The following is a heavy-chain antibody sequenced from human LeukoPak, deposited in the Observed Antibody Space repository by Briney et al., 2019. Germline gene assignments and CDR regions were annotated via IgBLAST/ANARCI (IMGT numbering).Heavy chain of an antibody. V-gene: IGHV4-34*01. CDR2: INHSGST. CDR3: ARSNYDILTGYSLESDY. CDR1: GGSFSGYY. Sequence: SETLSLTCAVYGGSFSGYYWSWIRQPPGKGLEWIGEINHSGSTNYNPSLKSRVTISVDTSKNQFSLKLSSVTAADTAVYYCARSNYDILTGYSLESDYWGQGTPVTVSS. J-gene: IGHJ4*02. D-gene: IGHD3-9*01.